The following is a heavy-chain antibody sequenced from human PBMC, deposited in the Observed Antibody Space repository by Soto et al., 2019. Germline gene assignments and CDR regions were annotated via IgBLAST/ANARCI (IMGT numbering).Heavy chain of an antibody. CDR1: GGTFSSYA. CDR3: AREGPDYCDYAAFDI. D-gene: IGHD4-17*01. J-gene: IGHJ3*02. V-gene: IGHV1-69*01. CDR2: IIPIFGTA. Sequence: QVQLVQSGAEVKKPGSSVKVSCKASGGTFSSYAISWVRQAPGQGLEWMGGIIPIFGTANYAQKFQGRVTITAEESKSTDYMELSSLSSEDTDVYYCAREGPDYCDYAAFDIWGQGTMVTVSS.